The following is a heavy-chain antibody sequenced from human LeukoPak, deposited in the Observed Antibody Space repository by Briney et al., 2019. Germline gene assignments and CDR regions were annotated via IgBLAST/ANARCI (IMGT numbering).Heavy chain of an antibody. CDR3: ARAGRWLQATKFDY. D-gene: IGHD5-24*01. CDR1: GFTFSSYW. V-gene: IGHV3-7*01. CDR2: IKQDGSEK. Sequence: GGSLRLSCAASGFTFSSYWMSWVRQAPGKELEWVANIKQDGSEKYYVDSVKGRFTISRDNAKNSLYLQMNSLRAEDTAVYYCARAGRWLQATKFDYWGQGTLVTVSS. J-gene: IGHJ4*02.